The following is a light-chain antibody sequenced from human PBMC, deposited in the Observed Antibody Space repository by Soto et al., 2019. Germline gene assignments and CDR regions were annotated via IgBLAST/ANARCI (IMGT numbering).Light chain of an antibody. V-gene: IGKV4-1*01. CDR3: QQYYSSSLT. J-gene: IGKJ4*01. Sequence: DIVMTQSPDSLAVSLGERATIKCRSSQSILKSSIKKNSLAWYQQKPGQSPRLLIYWASTRDSGVPDRFSGSGSGTDFPLTISRLQAEDVAVYYCQQYYSSSLTFGGGTKVEIK. CDR1: QSILKSSIKKNS. CDR2: WAS.